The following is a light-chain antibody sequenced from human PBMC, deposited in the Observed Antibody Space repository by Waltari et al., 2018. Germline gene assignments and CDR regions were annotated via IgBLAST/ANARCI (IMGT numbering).Light chain of an antibody. CDR3: QQYGTSSYT. J-gene: IGKJ2*01. V-gene: IGKV3-20*01. CDR1: QSVSSSY. CDR2: SAS. Sequence: EFVLTQSPGTLSLSPGERATLSCRASQSVSSSYFAWYQQKPGQAPRLLIYSASSRATGIPDRFSGSGSGTDFTLTISRLEPEDFAVYYCQQYGTSSYTFGQGTKLEIK.